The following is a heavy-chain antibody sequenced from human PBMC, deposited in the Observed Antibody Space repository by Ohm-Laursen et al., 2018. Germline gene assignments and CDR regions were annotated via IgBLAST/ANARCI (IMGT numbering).Heavy chain of an antibody. CDR3: ARVRRNWFDP. J-gene: IGHJ5*02. CDR2: IYYSGST. D-gene: IGHD3-10*01. Sequence: SQTLSLTCIVSGGSISSYYWSWIRQHPGKGLEWIGYIYYSGSTYYNPSLKSLVTISVDTSKNQFSLKLSSVTAADTAVYYCARVRRNWFDPWGQGTLVTVSS. V-gene: IGHV4-31*01. CDR1: GGSISSYY.